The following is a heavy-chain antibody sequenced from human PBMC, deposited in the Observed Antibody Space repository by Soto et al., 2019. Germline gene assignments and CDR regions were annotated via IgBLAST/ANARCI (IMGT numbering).Heavy chain of an antibody. D-gene: IGHD3-22*01. CDR3: ARGGYYDSSGSRNYYYYGMNV. V-gene: IGHV1-18*01. CDR1: AYTFTSYG. Sequence: GASVKVSCKPSAYTFTSYGISWVRQAPGQGLERLGWISAYDGNTKYAQILQGRVSLTTDTSTNTAYMELRSLRSDDTAMYFCARGGYYDSSGSRNYYYYGMNVWGQGTTVTVSS. CDR2: ISAYDGNT. J-gene: IGHJ6*02.